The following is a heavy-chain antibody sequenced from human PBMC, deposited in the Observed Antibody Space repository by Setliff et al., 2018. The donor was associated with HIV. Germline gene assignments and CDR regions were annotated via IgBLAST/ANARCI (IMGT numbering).Heavy chain of an antibody. Sequence: ASVKVSCKASGYTFTSYGISWVRQAPGQGLEWMGWISAYNGNTNYAQKLQGRVTMTTDTSTSTAYMELRSLRSDDTAVYYCARCPKRGGGGLEWLLPDYYYYYMDVCGKGTTVTVSS. CDR2: ISAYNGNT. V-gene: IGHV1-18*01. CDR1: GYTFTSYG. CDR3: ARCPKRGGGGLEWLLPDYYYYYMDV. J-gene: IGHJ6*03. D-gene: IGHD3-3*01.